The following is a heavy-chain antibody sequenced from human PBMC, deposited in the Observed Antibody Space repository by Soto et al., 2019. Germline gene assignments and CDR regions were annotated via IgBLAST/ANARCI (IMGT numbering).Heavy chain of an antibody. Sequence: PSETLSLTCAVSGGSISSSNWWSWVRQPPGKGLEWIGEIYHSGSTNYNPSLKSRVTISVDKSKNQFSLKLSSVTAADTAVYYCARNTPPGSGHDYYYGMDVWGQGTTVTVS. CDR1: GGSISSSNW. J-gene: IGHJ6*02. D-gene: IGHD5-12*01. CDR3: ARNTPPGSGHDYYYGMDV. V-gene: IGHV4-4*02. CDR2: IYHSGST.